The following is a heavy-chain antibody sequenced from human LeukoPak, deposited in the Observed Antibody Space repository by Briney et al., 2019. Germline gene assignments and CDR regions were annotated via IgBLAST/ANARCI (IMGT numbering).Heavy chain of an antibody. J-gene: IGHJ4*02. CDR3: ARDLGYSYARHDY. CDR2: INPKSGGT. D-gene: IGHD5-18*01. CDR1: GYTFTSYG. V-gene: IGHV1-2*02. Sequence: ASVKVSCKASGYTFTSYGISWVRQAPGQGLEWMGWINPKSGGTNFAQKFQGRVTMTRATSISTAYMELSRLRYDDTAVYYCARDLGYSYARHDYWGQGTLVTVSS.